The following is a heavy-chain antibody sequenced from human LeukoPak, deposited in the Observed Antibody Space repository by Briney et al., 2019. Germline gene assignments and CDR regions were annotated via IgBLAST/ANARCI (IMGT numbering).Heavy chain of an antibody. CDR1: GVSFSGYY. V-gene: IGHV4-34*01. Sequence: PSETLSLTCAVYGVSFSGYYWSWIRQPPGKGLEWIGEINHSGSTNYNPSLKSRVTISVDTSKNQCSLKLSSVTAADTAVYYCARVLRGYCSSTSCYRSRYYYYGMDVWGQGTTVTVSS. J-gene: IGHJ6*02. D-gene: IGHD2-2*02. CDR2: INHSGST. CDR3: ARVLRGYCSSTSCYRSRYYYYGMDV.